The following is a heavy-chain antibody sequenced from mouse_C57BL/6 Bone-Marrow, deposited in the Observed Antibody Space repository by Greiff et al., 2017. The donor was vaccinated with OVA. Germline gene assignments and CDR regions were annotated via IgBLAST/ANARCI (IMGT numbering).Heavy chain of an antibody. J-gene: IGHJ3*01. CDR3: TIRQLRLRRFAY. CDR1: GFNITDYY. CDR2: IDPEDGDT. Sequence: EVQLQQSGAELVRPGASVKLSCTASGFNITDYYMHWVKQRPEQGLEWIGRIDPEDGDTEYAPKFQGKATMTADTSSNTAYLQLSSLTSEDTAVYYCTIRQLRLRRFAYWGQGTLVTVSA. D-gene: IGHD3-2*02. V-gene: IGHV14-1*01.